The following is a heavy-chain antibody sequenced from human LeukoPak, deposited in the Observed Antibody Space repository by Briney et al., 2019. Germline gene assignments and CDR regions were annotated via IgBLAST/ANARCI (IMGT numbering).Heavy chain of an antibody. D-gene: IGHD2-2*01. CDR3: ARFSWGCSTASCYLTN. J-gene: IGHJ4*02. CDR1: GGSLSGHY. V-gene: IGHV4-59*11. Sequence: YPSETLSLTCTVGGGSLSGHYWGWIRQPPGKGLELVGHIYYTGPTFYNPSLNSRVTITLDTSRNQFSLRLTSVIAADTAVYYCARFSWGCSTASCYLTNWGQGALVTVSS. CDR2: IYYTGPT.